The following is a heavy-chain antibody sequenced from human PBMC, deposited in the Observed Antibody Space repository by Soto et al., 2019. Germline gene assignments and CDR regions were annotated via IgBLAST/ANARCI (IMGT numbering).Heavy chain of an antibody. Sequence: SVTLSLTCTVSGGSIISSSYYWDWIRLTPGQGLEWIGNIHYSGSTYYNPSLKSRVTISVDTSKNQFSLRLSSVTAADTALYYCARRRRDEFISDYYLWYFDYWGQEAEVPVSS. D-gene: IGHD3-22*01. CDR3: ARRRRDEFISDYYLWYFDY. J-gene: IGHJ4*02. V-gene: IGHV4-39*01. CDR2: IHYSGST. CDR1: GGSIISSSYY.